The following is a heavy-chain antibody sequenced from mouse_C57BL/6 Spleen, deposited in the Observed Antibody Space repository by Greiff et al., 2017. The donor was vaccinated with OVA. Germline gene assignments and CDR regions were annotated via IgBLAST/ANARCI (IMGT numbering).Heavy chain of an antibody. J-gene: IGHJ2*01. CDR3: ARSPYGNLYYFDY. CDR1: GYTFTSYW. V-gene: IGHV1-55*01. Sequence: QVQLQQPGAELVKPGASVKMSCKASGYTFTSYWITWVKQRPGQGLEWIGVIYPGSGSTNYNEKFKSKATLTVDTSSSTAYMQLSSLTSEDSAVYYCARSPYGNLYYFDYWGQGTTLTVSS. CDR2: IYPGSGST. D-gene: IGHD2-1*01.